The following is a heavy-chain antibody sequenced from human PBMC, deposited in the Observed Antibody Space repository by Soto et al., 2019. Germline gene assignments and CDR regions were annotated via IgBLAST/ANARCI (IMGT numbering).Heavy chain of an antibody. CDR1: GGSISSSSYY. V-gene: IGHV4-39*01. Sequence: SETLSLTCTVSGGSISSSSYYWGWIRQPPGKGLEWIGSIYYSGSTYYNPSLKSRVTISVDTSKNQFSLKLSSVTAADTAVYYCATAFWSGYYTPDNFDYWGQGTLVTVSP. CDR2: IYYSGST. J-gene: IGHJ4*02. D-gene: IGHD3-3*01. CDR3: ATAFWSGYYTPDNFDY.